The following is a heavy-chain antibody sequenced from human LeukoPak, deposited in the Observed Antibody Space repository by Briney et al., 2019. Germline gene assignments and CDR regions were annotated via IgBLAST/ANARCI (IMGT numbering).Heavy chain of an antibody. V-gene: IGHV1-18*01. Sequence: ASVKVSCKASGYTFTSYGISWVRQAPGQGLEWMGWISAYNGNTNYAQKLQGRVTMTTDTSTSTAYMELRSLRSDDTAVYYCARTLLGPGDYGDYNYYYYMDVWGKGTTVTISS. D-gene: IGHD4-17*01. J-gene: IGHJ6*03. CDR2: ISAYNGNT. CDR1: GYTFTSYG. CDR3: ARTLLGPGDYGDYNYYYYMDV.